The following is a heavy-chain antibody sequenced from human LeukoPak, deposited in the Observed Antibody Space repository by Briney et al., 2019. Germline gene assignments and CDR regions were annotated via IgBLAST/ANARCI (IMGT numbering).Heavy chain of an antibody. J-gene: IGHJ5*02. V-gene: IGHV1-18*01. CDR2: ISASNGNT. Sequence: GASVKVSCKTSGYSFTDYAITWVRQVRGQGLQWVGWISASNGNTDYAQSFQGRVTMTTDTSTSTAYMELRSLRSDDTAVYYCARDRDVLRFLEWLKSPFDPWGQGTLVTVSS. D-gene: IGHD3-3*01. CDR3: ARDRDVLRFLEWLKSPFDP. CDR1: GYSFTDYA.